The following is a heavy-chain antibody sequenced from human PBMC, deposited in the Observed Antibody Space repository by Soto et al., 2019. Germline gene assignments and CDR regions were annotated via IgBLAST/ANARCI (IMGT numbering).Heavy chain of an antibody. Sequence: EVQLVESGGGLVQPGGSLRLSCAASGFTLSDHYMDWVRQAPGKGLEWVGRIRNKANSYTTEYAASVKGRFTVSSDDSMNSLFLQMHSLKPEDSAVYYCVRTSHYGSGTWNFDSWGQGTLVTVSS. CDR2: IRNKANSYTT. CDR1: GFTLSDHY. V-gene: IGHV3-72*01. D-gene: IGHD3-10*01. CDR3: VRTSHYGSGTWNFDS. J-gene: IGHJ4*02.